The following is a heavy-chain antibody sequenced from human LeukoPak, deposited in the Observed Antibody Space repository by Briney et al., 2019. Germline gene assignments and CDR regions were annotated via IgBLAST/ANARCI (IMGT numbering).Heavy chain of an antibody. Sequence: GGSLGLSCAASGFTVSSSYMNWVGQAPGKGRGWVSVIYSDGSTYYADSVKGRFAISRDNSKNTLYFQMNRLRAEDTAVYYCARDRSSGYSDALDIWGQGTMVTVSS. J-gene: IGHJ3*02. CDR2: IYSDGST. CDR1: GFTVSSSY. CDR3: ARDRSSGYSDALDI. V-gene: IGHV3-66*02. D-gene: IGHD3-22*01.